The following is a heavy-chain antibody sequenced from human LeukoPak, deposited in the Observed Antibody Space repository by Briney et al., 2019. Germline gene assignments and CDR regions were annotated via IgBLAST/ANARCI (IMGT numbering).Heavy chain of an antibody. CDR1: GDSITSYF. D-gene: IGHD3-9*01. J-gene: IGHJ4*02. CDR3: ARSKDILTGYCFDY. V-gene: IGHV4-59*01. Sequence: SETLSLTCTVSGDSITSYFWSWIRQPPGKGLEWVGYIFYSGITNYNPSLKSRVTISVDTSKNQFSLKLSSVTAADTAVYYCARSKDILTGYCFDYWGQGTLVTVSS. CDR2: IFYSGIT.